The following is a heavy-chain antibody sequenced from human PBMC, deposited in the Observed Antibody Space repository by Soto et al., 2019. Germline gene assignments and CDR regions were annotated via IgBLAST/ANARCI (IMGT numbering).Heavy chain of an antibody. J-gene: IGHJ5*02. CDR3: AKDRSSVRGVIILLDP. V-gene: IGHV3-23*01. D-gene: IGHD3-10*01. Sequence: GGSLRLSCAASGFTFSSYAMSWVRQAPGKGLEWVSAISGSGGSTYYADSVKGRFTISRDNSKNTLYLQMNSLRAEDTAVYYCAKDRSSVRGVIILLDPWGQGTLVTVSS. CDR2: ISGSGGST. CDR1: GFTFSSYA.